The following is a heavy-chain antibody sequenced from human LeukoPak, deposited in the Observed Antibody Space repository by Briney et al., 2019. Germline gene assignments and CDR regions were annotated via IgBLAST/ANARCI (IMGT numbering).Heavy chain of an antibody. CDR2: IYYSGST. CDR3: ARTYYYYYYMDV. CDR1: GGSISSYY. Sequence: SETLSLTCTVSGGSISSYYWSWIRQPPGKGLEWIGYIYYSGSTNYNPSLKSRVTISVDTSKNQFSLRLSSVTAADTAVYYCARTYYYYYYMDVWGKGTTVTVSS. V-gene: IGHV4-59*12. J-gene: IGHJ6*03.